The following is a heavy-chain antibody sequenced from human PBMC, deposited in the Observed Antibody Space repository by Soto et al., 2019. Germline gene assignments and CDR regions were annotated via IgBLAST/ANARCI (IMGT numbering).Heavy chain of an antibody. CDR2: IYYSGST. V-gene: IGHV4-30-4*01. CDR3: ARAGDDILTGYDY. Sequence: PSETLSLTCTVSGGSISSGDYYWSWIRHPPGKGLEWIGYIYYSGSTYYNPSLKSRVTISVDTSKNQFSLKLSSVTAADTAVYYCARAGDDILTGYDYWGQATLVTVSS. J-gene: IGHJ4*02. D-gene: IGHD3-9*01. CDR1: GGSISSGDYY.